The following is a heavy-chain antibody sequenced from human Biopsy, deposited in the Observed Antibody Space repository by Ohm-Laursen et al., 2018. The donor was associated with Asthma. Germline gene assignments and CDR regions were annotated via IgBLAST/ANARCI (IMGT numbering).Heavy chain of an antibody. V-gene: IGHV3-30-3*01. D-gene: IGHD3-3*01. CDR1: GFTFRRYA. CDR2: GGSYYDGGLK. Sequence: SLRLSCSASGFTFRRYAMHWVRQAPGKGLEWVAVGGSYYDGGLKYYADSVNGRFTVSRDDSKNTLYLQMNSLRPDDTAVYYCARDVMEWYLPAFDFWGQGTLVTVSS. J-gene: IGHJ4*01. CDR3: ARDVMEWYLPAFDF.